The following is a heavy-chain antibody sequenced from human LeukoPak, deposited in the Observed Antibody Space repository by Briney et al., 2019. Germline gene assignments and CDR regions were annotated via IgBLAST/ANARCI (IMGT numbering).Heavy chain of an antibody. D-gene: IGHD2-2*01. J-gene: IGHJ3*02. CDR2: IYYSGRT. Sequence: SETLSLTCTVSGGSISSGGSYWSWIRQHPGKGLEWIGYIYYSGRTYYNPSLKSRVTISVDTSENQFSLKLSSVTAADTAVYYCARESDIVVVPAALDAFDIWGQGAMVTVSS. CDR1: GGSISSGGSY. CDR3: ARESDIVVVPAALDAFDI. V-gene: IGHV4-31*03.